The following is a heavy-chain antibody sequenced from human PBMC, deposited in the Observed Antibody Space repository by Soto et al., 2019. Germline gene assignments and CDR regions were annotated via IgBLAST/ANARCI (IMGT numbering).Heavy chain of an antibody. CDR2: INPSGGST. D-gene: IGHD5-12*01. CDR1: GYTFTSYY. J-gene: IGHJ3*02. Sequence: GASVKVSCKASGYTFTSYYMHWVRHAPGQGLEWMGIINPSGGSTSYAQKFQGRVTMTRDTSTSTVYMELSSLRSEDTAVYYCARDRATPGPFDIWGQGTMVTVXS. V-gene: IGHV1-46*03. CDR3: ARDRATPGPFDI.